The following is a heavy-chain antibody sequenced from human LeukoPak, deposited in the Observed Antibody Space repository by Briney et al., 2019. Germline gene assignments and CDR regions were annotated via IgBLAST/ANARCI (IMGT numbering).Heavy chain of an antibody. D-gene: IGHD5-18*01. CDR3: TTAPSGYAYMNGWHLDY. CDR1: GFTFNYAW. CDR2: IKSKTDGETT. J-gene: IGHJ4*02. V-gene: IGHV3-15*01. Sequence: GGSLRLSCAASGFTFNYAWMSWVRQAPGKGLEWVGRIKSKTDGETTDYAAPVKGRFTISRDDSKDTLYLQMNSLKTEDTALYYCTTAPSGYAYMNGWHLDYWGQGALVTVSS.